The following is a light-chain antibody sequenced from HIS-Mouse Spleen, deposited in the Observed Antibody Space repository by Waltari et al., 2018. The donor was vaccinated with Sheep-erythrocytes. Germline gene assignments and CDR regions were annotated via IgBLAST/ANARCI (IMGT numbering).Light chain of an antibody. CDR1: SSDVGGYNY. CDR2: DVS. Sequence: QSALTQPRSVSGSPGQSVTISCTGTSSDVGGYNYVSWYQQHPGKAPKLMIYDVSKRPSGVPDRFSGSKSRNPASLTISGLQAEDEDDYYCCSYAGSYNHVFATGTKVTVL. V-gene: IGLV2-11*01. J-gene: IGLJ1*01. CDR3: CSYAGSYNHV.